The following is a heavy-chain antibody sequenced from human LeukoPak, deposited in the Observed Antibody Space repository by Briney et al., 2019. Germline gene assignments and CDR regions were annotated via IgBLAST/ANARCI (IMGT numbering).Heavy chain of an antibody. Sequence: SETLSLTCTVSGGSVSSGSYYWSWIRQHPGKGLEWIGYIYYSGSTYYNPSLKSRVTISVDTSKNQFSLKLSSVTAADTAVYYCARDYYDSSGYYRDYYYYGMDVWGQGTTVTVSS. CDR1: GGSVSSGSYY. J-gene: IGHJ6*02. CDR3: ARDYYDSSGYYRDYYYYGMDV. D-gene: IGHD3-22*01. CDR2: IYYSGST. V-gene: IGHV4-31*03.